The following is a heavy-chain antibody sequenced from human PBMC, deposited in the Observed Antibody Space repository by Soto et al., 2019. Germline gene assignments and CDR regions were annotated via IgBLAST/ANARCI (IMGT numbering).Heavy chain of an antibody. CDR1: DVSFRGYY. V-gene: IGHV4-34*01. CDR3: ARGSSGYYYSWFDA. J-gene: IGHJ5*02. Sequence: SHTLSLTCAVYDVSFRGYYWTWIRQPPGKGLEWIGEINHRGITNYNPSLKSRVIISVDTSKNQFSLKLSSVTAADTAVYYCARGSSGYYYSWFDAWGQGTLVTVSS. D-gene: IGHD3-22*01. CDR2: INHRGIT.